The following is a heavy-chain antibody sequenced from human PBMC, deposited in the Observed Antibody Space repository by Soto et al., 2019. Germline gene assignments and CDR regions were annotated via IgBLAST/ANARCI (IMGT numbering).Heavy chain of an antibody. CDR1: GGSISSGGYS. CDR2: IYHSGST. V-gene: IGHV4-30-2*01. Sequence: SETLSLTCAVSGGSISSGGYSWSWIRQPPGKGLEWIGYIYHSGSTYYNPSLKSRVTISVDRSKNQFSLKLSSVTAADTAVYYCARDTCSGGSCYAFDYWGQGTLVTVSS. D-gene: IGHD2-15*01. J-gene: IGHJ4*02. CDR3: ARDTCSGGSCYAFDY.